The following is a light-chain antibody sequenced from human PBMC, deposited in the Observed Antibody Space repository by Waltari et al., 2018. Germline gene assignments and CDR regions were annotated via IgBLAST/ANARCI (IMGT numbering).Light chain of an antibody. Sequence: SYELTQPPSVSVSLGQMARIPWSGDALAKKYVYWFQQRPGQAPIQVMSKDTERPSGIPARFSGSTSGTTVTLTISGVQAEDEADYYCLSADIGGTFWVFGGGTKLTLL. J-gene: IGLJ3*02. CDR1: ALAKKY. V-gene: IGLV3-25*03. CDR3: LSADIGGTFWV. CDR2: KDT.